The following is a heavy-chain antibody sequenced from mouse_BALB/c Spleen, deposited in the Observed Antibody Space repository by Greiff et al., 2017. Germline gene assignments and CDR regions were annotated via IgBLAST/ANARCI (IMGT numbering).Heavy chain of an antibody. Sequence: LVKTGASVKISCKASGYSFTGYYMHWVKQSHGKSLEWIGYISCYNGATSYNQKFKGKATFTVDTSSSTAYMQFNSLTSEDSAVYYCARRGNSYYYAMDYWGQGTSVTVSS. CDR2: ISCYNGAT. CDR3: ARRGNSYYYAMDY. J-gene: IGHJ4*01. V-gene: IGHV1S34*01. CDR1: GYSFTGYY. D-gene: IGHD2-1*01.